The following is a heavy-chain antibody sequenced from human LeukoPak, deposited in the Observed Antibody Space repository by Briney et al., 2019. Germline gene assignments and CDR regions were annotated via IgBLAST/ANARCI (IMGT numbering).Heavy chain of an antibody. CDR2: IKQDGSEK. D-gene: IGHD5-12*01. CDR3: ARGGDSRNGYGMDV. Sequence: GGSLRLSCAASGFTFSSYWMSRVRQAPGKGLEWVANIKQDGSEKYYVDSVKGRFTISRDNAKNSLYLQMNSLRAEDTAVYYCARGGDSRNGYGMDVWGQGTTVTVSS. J-gene: IGHJ6*02. V-gene: IGHV3-7*01. CDR1: GFTFSSYW.